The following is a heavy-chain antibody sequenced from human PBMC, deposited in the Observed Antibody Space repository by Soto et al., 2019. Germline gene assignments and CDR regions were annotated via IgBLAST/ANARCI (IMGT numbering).Heavy chain of an antibody. CDR1: GGSMNSGGYF. D-gene: IGHD2-8*01. CDR3: GRLCTSNKCTPASYIDP. V-gene: IGHV4-30-2*01. CDR2: IYLTGST. Sequence: KPSETLSLTCAVSGGSMNSGGYFWSWIRQPPGKGLESLGYIYLTGSTSYNSSLNSRVSISVDRAKNQFSLQLFSVTAADTALYYCGRLCTSNKCTPASYIDPWGQGTLVTVSS. J-gene: IGHJ5*02.